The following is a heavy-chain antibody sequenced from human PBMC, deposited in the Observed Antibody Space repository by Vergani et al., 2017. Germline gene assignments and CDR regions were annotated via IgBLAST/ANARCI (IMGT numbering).Heavy chain of an antibody. J-gene: IGHJ6*02. CDR1: GFTFNHYA. CDR3: AKANPRKSGYDYRYYYHAMDV. D-gene: IGHD5-12*01. CDR2: ISGSGGST. Sequence: EVQLLESGGDLVQPGGSLRLSCAASGFTFNHYAMNWVRQAPGKGLEWVSGISGSGGSTYYAGSVKGRFTISRDSSKNTLYLQMNSLSAGDTAVYYCAKANPRKSGYDYRYYYHAMDVWCQGTTVTVSS. V-gene: IGHV3-23*01.